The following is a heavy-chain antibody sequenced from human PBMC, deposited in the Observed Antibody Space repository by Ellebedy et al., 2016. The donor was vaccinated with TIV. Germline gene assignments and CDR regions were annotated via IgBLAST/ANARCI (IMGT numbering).Heavy chain of an antibody. V-gene: IGHV1-2*02. Sequence: ASVKVSCKASGGIFNSNAISWVRQAPGQGLEWMGWINPNSGDTKYGQKFQGRVTMTRDTSISTAYMELSRLTSGDTAVYYCARANGGDSFYYGMDVWGQGTTVIVSS. CDR1: GGIFNSNA. CDR3: ARANGGDSFYYGMDV. J-gene: IGHJ6*02. CDR2: INPNSGDT. D-gene: IGHD4-17*01.